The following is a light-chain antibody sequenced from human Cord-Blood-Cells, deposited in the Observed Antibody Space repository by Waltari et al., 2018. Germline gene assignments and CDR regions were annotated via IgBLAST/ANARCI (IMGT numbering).Light chain of an antibody. Sequence: QSALTQPASVSGSPGQSITISCTGTSSDVGSYNLVPWYKQHPGKAPKLLIYEGSKRPSGVSNRFAGPKTGNTASLTIPGPQAEDEAEYYCGSYAGSSRVFGGGTKLTVL. CDR1: SSDVGSYNL. CDR3: GSYAGSSRV. CDR2: EGS. J-gene: IGLJ3*02. V-gene: IGLV2-23*01.